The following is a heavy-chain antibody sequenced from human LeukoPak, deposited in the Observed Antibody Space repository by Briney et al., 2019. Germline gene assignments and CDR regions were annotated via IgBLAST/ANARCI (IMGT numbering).Heavy chain of an antibody. J-gene: IGHJ4*02. V-gene: IGHV3-21*01. CDR1: GVTLSSYT. D-gene: IGHD1-26*01. Sequence: GRSLRLSCAASGVTLSSYTMNWVRQAPGKRLEWVSSISSSSTYIYYADTVKVRFTIARDNAKNSLYLQMNSLRAEDTAVYYCARDAPLPDFWGQGTLVTVSS. CDR3: ARDAPLPDF. CDR2: ISSSSTYI.